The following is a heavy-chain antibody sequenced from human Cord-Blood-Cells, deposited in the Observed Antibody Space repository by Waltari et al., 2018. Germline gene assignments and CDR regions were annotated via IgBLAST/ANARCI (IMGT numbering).Heavy chain of an antibody. J-gene: IGHJ4*02. V-gene: IGHV3-43*01. CDR1: GFTFDDYT. CDR2: ISWDGGST. CDR3: AKDRYSSSWYYFDY. D-gene: IGHD6-13*01. Sequence: EVQLVESGGVVVQPGGSLRLSCAVYGFTFDDYTMHWVRQAPGQGLEWVSRISWDGGSTYYTGSVKGRITISRDNSKNTLYLQMNSLKTEDTAFYYCAKDRYSSSWYYFDYWGQGTLVTVSS.